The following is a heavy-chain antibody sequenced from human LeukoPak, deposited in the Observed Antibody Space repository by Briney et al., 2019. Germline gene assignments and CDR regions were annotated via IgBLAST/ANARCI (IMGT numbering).Heavy chain of an antibody. D-gene: IGHD3-3*01. CDR3: ARVFRGAVTSNWFDP. J-gene: IGHJ5*02. Sequence: PSETLSLTCSVSGASMNGHYWTWIRLSPGKGLEWIGYISDSGSTSYNPSLRSRVIMALEASETEFSLRLNSVTVADTAVYYCARVFRGAVTSNWFDPWGRGTLVTVSS. CDR2: ISDSGST. CDR1: GASMNGHY. V-gene: IGHV4-59*11.